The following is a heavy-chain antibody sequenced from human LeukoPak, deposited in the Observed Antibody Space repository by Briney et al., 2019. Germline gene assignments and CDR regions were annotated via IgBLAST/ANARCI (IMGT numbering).Heavy chain of an antibody. Sequence: SETLSLTCTVSGGSISSYYWSWIRQPPGKGLEWIGYIYYSGSTNYNPSLKSRVTISVDTSKNQFSLKLSSVTAADTAVYYCASHAAAAGPYNWFDPWGQGTLVTVSS. CDR2: IYYSGST. D-gene: IGHD6-13*01. V-gene: IGHV4-59*01. CDR1: GGSISSYY. CDR3: ASHAAAAGPYNWFDP. J-gene: IGHJ5*02.